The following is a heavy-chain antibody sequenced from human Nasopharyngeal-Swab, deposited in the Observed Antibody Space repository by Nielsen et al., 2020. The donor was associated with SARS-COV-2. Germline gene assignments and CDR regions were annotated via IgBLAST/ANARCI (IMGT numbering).Heavy chain of an antibody. CDR2: MNPDGSET. V-gene: IGHV3-7*03. CDR3: ATTPYDYVLLKRAPDY. J-gene: IGHJ4*02. D-gene: IGHD3-16*01. Sequence: GESLKISCAASGFTFSSYRMTWVRQAPGKGLEWVANMNPDGSETYYVDSVKGRFLISRDNAKNSLYLRMNSLRAEDTAVYYCATTPYDYVLLKRAPDYWGQGMLVTVSS. CDR1: GFTFSSYR.